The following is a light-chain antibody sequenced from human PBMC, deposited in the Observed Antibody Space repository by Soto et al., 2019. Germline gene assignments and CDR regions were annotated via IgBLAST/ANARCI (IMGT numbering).Light chain of an antibody. J-gene: IGKJ2*01. CDR1: QSISSW. CDR3: QQYNSYSLYP. Sequence: DIQMTQSPSTLSASVGDRVTITCRASQSISSWLAWYQQKPGKAPKLLIYDASSLKSGVPSRFSGSGSGTEFTLTISSLQPDDFATYNCQQYNSYSLYPFGQGTKLAIK. V-gene: IGKV1-5*01. CDR2: DAS.